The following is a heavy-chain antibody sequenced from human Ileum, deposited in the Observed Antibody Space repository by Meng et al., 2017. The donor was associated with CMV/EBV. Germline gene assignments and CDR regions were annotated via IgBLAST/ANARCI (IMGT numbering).Heavy chain of an antibody. CDR3: VKDLVITFGGVSVVDLDY. J-gene: IGHJ4*02. Sequence: GESLKISCAASGFPFSSYGMLWVRQAPGKGLEWVAFIQHDGSNKYYADSVKGRFTISRDNSKNTLYLQLNSLRGDDTAFYYCVKDLVITFGGVSVVDLDYWGQGTLVTVSS. CDR1: GFPFSSYG. D-gene: IGHD3-16*02. V-gene: IGHV3-30*02. CDR2: IQHDGSNK.